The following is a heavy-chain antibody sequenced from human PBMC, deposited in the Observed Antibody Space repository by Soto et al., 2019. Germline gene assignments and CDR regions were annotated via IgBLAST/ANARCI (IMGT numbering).Heavy chain of an antibody. J-gene: IGHJ4*02. CDR3: ARMGDDYDVNFDY. D-gene: IGHD4-17*01. CDR1: GFSLSNARMG. V-gene: IGHV2-26*01. Sequence: SGPTLVNPTETLTLTCTVSGFSLSNARMGVSWIRQPPGKALEWLAHIFSNDDKSYSTSLKSRLTISKDTSKSQVVLTMTNMDPVDTATYYCARMGDDYDVNFDYWGQGTPVTVS. CDR2: IFSNDDK.